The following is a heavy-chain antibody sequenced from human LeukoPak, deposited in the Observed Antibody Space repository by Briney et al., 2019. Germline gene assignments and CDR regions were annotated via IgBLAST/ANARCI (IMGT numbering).Heavy chain of an antibody. D-gene: IGHD1-26*01. J-gene: IGHJ6*02. V-gene: IGHV3-33*01. CDR1: GLTFSSYG. CDR3: AGERGATTLSYYGMDV. CDR2: IWYDGSNK. Sequence: PGGSLRLSCAASGLTFSSYGMHWVRQAPGKGLEWVAVIWYDGSNKYYADSVKGRFTISRDNSKNTLYLQMNSLRAEDTAVYYCAGERGATTLSYYGMDVWGQGTTVTVSS.